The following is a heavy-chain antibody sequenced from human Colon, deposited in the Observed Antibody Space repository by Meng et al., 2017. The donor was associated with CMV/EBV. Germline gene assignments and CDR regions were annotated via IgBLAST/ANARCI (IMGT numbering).Heavy chain of an antibody. J-gene: IGHJ4*01. CDR1: GGSTTSSSHY. V-gene: IGHV4-39*07. D-gene: IGHD3-3*01. CDR3: ASGVYHDFLRGSNPPYFEY. Sequence: SETLSLTCSFSGGSTTSSSHYWAWIRQPPGKGPEWIGGIRYGERTYNNPSLKSRVTISSDTSKNQFSLTLTDVTAADTAMYYCASGVYHDFLRGSNPPYFEYWGHGTLVTVSS. CDR2: IRYGERT.